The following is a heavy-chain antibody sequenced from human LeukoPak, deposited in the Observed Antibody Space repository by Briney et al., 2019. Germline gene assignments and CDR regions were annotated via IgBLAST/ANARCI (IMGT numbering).Heavy chain of an antibody. Sequence: GGSLRLSCAASGFTVNNNYMRWIRQAPGKRLEWVSLIYSGGSTSYADSVKGRFTISRDNSKNTLYLQMNSLRAEDTAVYYCAKALNYYYMDVWGKGTTVTVSS. CDR2: IYSGGST. J-gene: IGHJ6*03. CDR1: GFTVNNNY. V-gene: IGHV3-66*02. CDR3: AKALNYYYMDV.